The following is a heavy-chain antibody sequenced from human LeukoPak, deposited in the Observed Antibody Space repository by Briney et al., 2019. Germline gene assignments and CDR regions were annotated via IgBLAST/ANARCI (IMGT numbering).Heavy chain of an antibody. CDR2: IYYSGST. CDR3: ASRGYDSSGPYYFDY. Sequence: SETLSLTCTVSGGSISSYYWSWIRQPPGKGLEWIGYIYYSGSTNYNPSLKSRVTISVDTSKNQFSLKLSSVTAADTAVYYCASRGYDSSGPYYFDYWGQGTLVTVSS. V-gene: IGHV4-59*12. J-gene: IGHJ4*02. CDR1: GGSISSYY. D-gene: IGHD3-22*01.